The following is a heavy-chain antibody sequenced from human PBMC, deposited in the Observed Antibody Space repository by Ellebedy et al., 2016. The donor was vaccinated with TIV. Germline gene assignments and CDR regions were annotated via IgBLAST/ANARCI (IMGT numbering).Heavy chain of an antibody. D-gene: IGHD1-26*01. CDR3: ARMESYYSVYYYYYMDV. V-gene: IGHV3-23*01. J-gene: IGHJ6*03. CDR1: GFTFSSYA. CDR2: ISGSGGST. Sequence: GESLKISXAASGFTFSSYAMSWVRQAPGKGLEWVSAISGSGGSTYYADSVKGRFTISRDNSKNTLYLQMNSLRAEDTAVYYCARMESYYSVYYYYYMDVWGKGTTVTVSS.